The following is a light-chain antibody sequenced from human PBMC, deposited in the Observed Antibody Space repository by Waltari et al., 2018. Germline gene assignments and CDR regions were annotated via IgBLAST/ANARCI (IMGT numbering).Light chain of an antibody. CDR2: EVS. J-gene: IGLJ2*01. V-gene: IGLV2-8*01. CDR1: SSDVGGYNY. CDR3: SSYAGSNNVV. Sequence: QSALTQPPSASGSPGQSVTISCTGTSSDVGGYNYVSWYQQHSGKAPKLMIYEVSKRPSGVPDRFSGSKSGNTASLTGSGRQAEDEADYYCSSYAGSNNVVFGGGTKLTVL.